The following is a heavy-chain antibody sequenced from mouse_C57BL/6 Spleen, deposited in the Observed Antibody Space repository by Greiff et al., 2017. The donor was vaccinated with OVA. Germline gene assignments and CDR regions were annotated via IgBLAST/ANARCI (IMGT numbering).Heavy chain of an antibody. D-gene: IGHD1-1*02. Sequence: QVQLQQPGAELVKPGASVKLSCKASGYTFTSYWMHWVKQRPGQGLEWIGMINHNSGSTNYNEKFKSKATLTVDKSSSPPYMQLSSLTSEDSAVYYCARTGLSYAMDYWGQGTSVTVSS. V-gene: IGHV1-64*01. CDR2: INHNSGST. CDR1: GYTFTSYW. CDR3: ARTGLSYAMDY. J-gene: IGHJ4*01.